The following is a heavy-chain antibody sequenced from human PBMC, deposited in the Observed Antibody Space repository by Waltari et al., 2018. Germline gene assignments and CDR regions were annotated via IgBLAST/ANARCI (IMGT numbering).Heavy chain of an antibody. Sequence: EVQLVQSGAEVKKPGATVKISCKVSGYTFTAYYMHWGHQAPGKGLEWMGLVDPEDGETLYAEKFQGRVTITADTSTDTAYMELSSLRSEDTAVYYCATDLGWFGQYGMDVWGQGTTVTVSS. CDR1: GYTFTAYY. V-gene: IGHV1-69-2*01. CDR2: VDPEDGET. CDR3: ATDLGWFGQYGMDV. D-gene: IGHD3-10*01. J-gene: IGHJ6*02.